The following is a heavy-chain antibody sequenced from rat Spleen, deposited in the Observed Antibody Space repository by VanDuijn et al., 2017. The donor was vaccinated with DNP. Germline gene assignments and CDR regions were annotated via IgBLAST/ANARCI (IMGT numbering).Heavy chain of an antibody. J-gene: IGHJ1*01. V-gene: IGHV1-43*01. CDR2: VNTGSGGA. CDR3: ARGNYPPGRVYYWYFDF. CDR1: GYTFTSYF. D-gene: IGHD3-2*01. Sequence: QVQLQQSGAELAKPGSSVKISCKASGYTFTSYFMTWIKQTTGQGLVYLGYVNTGSGGAYYNEKFKGKATLTVDKSSSTAFMQLSSLTPDDSAVYYCARGNYPPGRVYYWYFDFWGPGTMVTVSS.